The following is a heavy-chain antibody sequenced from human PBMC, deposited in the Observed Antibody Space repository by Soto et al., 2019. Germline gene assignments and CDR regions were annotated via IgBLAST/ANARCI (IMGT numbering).Heavy chain of an antibody. Sequence: ITLKGSGPTLVKPTQTLTQTCTFSGFSLSTREVGVGWIRQPPGKALEWLAVIYWDDDKRYSPSLKSRLTSTKDTSKNQVVLTKTNMDTVDTATYYCAHIRSGPRTELYVGYYFDFWGQGTLVTVSS. CDR2: IYWDDDK. D-gene: IGHD2-2*02. CDR3: AHIRSGPRTELYVGYYFDF. V-gene: IGHV2-5*02. CDR1: GFSLSTREVG. J-gene: IGHJ4*02.